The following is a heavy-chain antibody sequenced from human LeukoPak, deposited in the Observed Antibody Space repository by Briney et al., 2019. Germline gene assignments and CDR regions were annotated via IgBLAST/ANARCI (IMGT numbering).Heavy chain of an antibody. J-gene: IGHJ5*02. CDR2: IWYDGSNK. Sequence: GSLRLSCAASGFTFSSYGMHWVRQAPGKGLEWVAVIWYDGSNKYYADSVKGRFTLSRDNSKNTLYLQMNSLRAEDTAVYYCAKAYSYGTNWFDPWGQGTLVTVSS. V-gene: IGHV3-33*06. CDR3: AKAYSYGTNWFDP. D-gene: IGHD5-18*01. CDR1: GFTFSSYG.